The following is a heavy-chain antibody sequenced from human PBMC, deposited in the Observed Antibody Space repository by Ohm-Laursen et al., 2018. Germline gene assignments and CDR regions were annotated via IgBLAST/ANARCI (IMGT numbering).Heavy chain of an antibody. D-gene: IGHD1-26*01. CDR1: GGSISSGGYY. J-gene: IGHJ4*02. CDR3: ARVWGAWDGIDY. CDR2: IYYSGST. V-gene: IGHV4-31*11. Sequence: SDTLSLTCAVSGGSISSGGYYWSWIRQHPGKGLEWIGYIYYSGSTYYNPSLKSRVTISVDTSKNQFSLKLSSVTAADTAVYYCARVWGAWDGIDYWGQGTLVTVSS.